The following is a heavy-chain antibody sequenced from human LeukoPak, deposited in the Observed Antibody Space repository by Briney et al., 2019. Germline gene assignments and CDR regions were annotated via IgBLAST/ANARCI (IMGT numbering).Heavy chain of an antibody. J-gene: IGHJ5*02. Sequence: GGSLRLSCAASGFSFSSYAMSWVRQAPGKGLEWVSAISGSGGSTYYADSVKGRFNTSRDNSKNTLYLQMNSLRAEDTAVYYCAKDRYQLPYGWFDPWGQGTLVTVSS. CDR1: GFSFSSYA. CDR3: AKDRYQLPYGWFDP. V-gene: IGHV3-23*01. D-gene: IGHD2-2*02. CDR2: ISGSGGST.